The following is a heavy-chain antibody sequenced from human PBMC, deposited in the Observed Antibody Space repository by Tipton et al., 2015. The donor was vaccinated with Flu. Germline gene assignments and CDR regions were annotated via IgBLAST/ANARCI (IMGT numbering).Heavy chain of an antibody. CDR3: TRSYYYDSSGYDAFDI. CDR1: GLVVSGNY. J-gene: IGHJ3*02. CDR2: IWHDGSKQ. Sequence: SLRLSCAASGLVVSGNYMSWVRQAPGKGLEWVAVIWHDGSKQYYADSVKGRFTISRDNSMNTLYLRMNSLRAEDTAVYYCTRSYYYDSSGYDAFDIWGQGTRVTVSS. D-gene: IGHD3-22*01. V-gene: IGHV3-33*08.